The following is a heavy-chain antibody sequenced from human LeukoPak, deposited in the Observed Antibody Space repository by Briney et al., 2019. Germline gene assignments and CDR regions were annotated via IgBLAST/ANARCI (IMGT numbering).Heavy chain of an antibody. CDR2: MYHRGTS. CDR1: GYSITSGFY. V-gene: IGHV4-38-2*02. CDR3: AREGGYCNSGYCYISLDY. D-gene: IGHD2-2*02. J-gene: IGHJ4*02. Sequence: SETLSLTCTVSGYSITSGFYWGWIRQSPGKGLEWIGSMYHRGTSYYNPSLKSRVTISVDTSKNQFSLKLSSVIAADTAVYYCAREGGYCNSGYCYISLDYWGQGALLTVSS.